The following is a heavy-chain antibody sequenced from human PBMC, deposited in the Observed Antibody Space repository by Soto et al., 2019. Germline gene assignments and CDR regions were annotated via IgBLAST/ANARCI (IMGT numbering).Heavy chain of an antibody. CDR2: IYYSGST. D-gene: IGHD2-15*01. CDR3: ASGVCSGGSCYIDY. CDR1: GGSISSYY. J-gene: IGHJ4*02. V-gene: IGHV4-59*01. Sequence: SETLSLTCTVSGGSISSYYWSWIRQPPGKGLEWIGYIYYSGSTNYNPSLKSRVTISVDTSKNQFSLKLSSVTAADTAVYYCASGVCSGGSCYIDYWGQGTLVTVSS.